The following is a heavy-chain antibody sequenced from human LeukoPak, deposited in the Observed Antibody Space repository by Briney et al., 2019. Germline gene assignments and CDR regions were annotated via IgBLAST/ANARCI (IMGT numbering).Heavy chain of an antibody. D-gene: IGHD3-3*01. V-gene: IGHV3-7*01. CDR1: GFTFSSYW. CDR2: IMQDGSEK. CDR3: ARASYRYDFWSGYYPPYWFDP. J-gene: IGHJ5*02. Sequence: PGGSLRLSCAASGFTFSSYWMSWVRQAPGKGLEWVANIMQDGSEKYYVDSVKGRFTISRDNAKNSLYLQMNSLRAEDTAVYYCARASYRYDFWSGYYPPYWFDPWGQGTLVTVSS.